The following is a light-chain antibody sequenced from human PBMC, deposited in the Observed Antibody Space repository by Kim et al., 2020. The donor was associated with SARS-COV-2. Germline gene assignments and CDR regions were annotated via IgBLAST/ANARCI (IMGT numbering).Light chain of an antibody. Sequence: QLVLTQSPSASASLGASVKLTCTLSSGHSSYDIAWHQQQPEKGPRFLMKVNSDGSHSRGDGISDRFSGSSSGFDRYLTISSLQSEDEADYYCQTWITAIWVFGGGTQLTVL. J-gene: IGLJ3*02. CDR1: SGHSSYD. V-gene: IGLV4-69*02. CDR2: VNSDGSH. CDR3: QTWITAIWV.